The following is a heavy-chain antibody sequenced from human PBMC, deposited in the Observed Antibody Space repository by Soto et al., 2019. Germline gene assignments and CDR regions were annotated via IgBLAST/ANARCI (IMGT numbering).Heavy chain of an antibody. CDR3: ARAVANSGYDNTLDY. CDR2: IIPILGIA. CDR1: GGTFSSYT. Sequence: QVQLVQSGAEVKKPGSSVKVSCKASGGTFSSYTISWVRQAPGQGLEWMGRIIPILGIANYAQKFQGRVTITADKSTSTAYMELSSLRSEDTAVYYCARAVANSGYDNTLDYWGQGTLVTVSS. V-gene: IGHV1-69*02. D-gene: IGHD5-12*01. J-gene: IGHJ4*02.